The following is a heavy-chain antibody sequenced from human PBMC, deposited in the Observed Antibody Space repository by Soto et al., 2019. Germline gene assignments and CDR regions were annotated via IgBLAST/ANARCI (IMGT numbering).Heavy chain of an antibody. CDR1: GFTFSSYN. D-gene: IGHD4-4*01. CDR2: ISGSGSTI. Sequence: PGGSLRRSCIVSGFTFSSYNMNWVRQAPGKGLEWVTYISGSGSTIYYADSVKGRFTISRDNVKNSLYLQMNSLRDEDTAVYYCARSKYIDYWGQGTLVTVSS. CDR3: ARSKYIDY. J-gene: IGHJ4*02. V-gene: IGHV3-48*02.